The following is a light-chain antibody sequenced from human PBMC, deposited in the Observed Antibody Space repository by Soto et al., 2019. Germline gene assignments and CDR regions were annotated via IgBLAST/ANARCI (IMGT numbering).Light chain of an antibody. CDR3: QSYDSSLSGYV. CDR1: SSNIGAGYD. Sequence: QSVLTQPPSVSGAPGQRVTISCTGSSSNIGAGYDVHWYQQLPGTAPKLLIYGNSNRPSGVPDRFSGSKSGTSASLAITGLQAGDEADYYCQSYDSSLSGYVFGTGTKLIVL. J-gene: IGLJ1*01. V-gene: IGLV1-40*01. CDR2: GNS.